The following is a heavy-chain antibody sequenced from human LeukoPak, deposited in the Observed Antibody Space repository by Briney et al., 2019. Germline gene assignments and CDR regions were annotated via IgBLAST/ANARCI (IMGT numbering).Heavy chain of an antibody. J-gene: IGHJ4*02. CDR2: IIPIFGTA. V-gene: IGHV1-69*06. D-gene: IGHD3-22*01. CDR3: ASPPADYYDSRDYFDY. CDR1: GGTFSSYA. Sequence: SPVKVSCKASGGTFSSYAISWVRQAPGQGLEWMGGIIPIFGTANYAQKFQGRVTITADKSTSTAYMELSSLRSEDTAVYYCASPPADYYDSRDYFDYWGQGTLVTVSS.